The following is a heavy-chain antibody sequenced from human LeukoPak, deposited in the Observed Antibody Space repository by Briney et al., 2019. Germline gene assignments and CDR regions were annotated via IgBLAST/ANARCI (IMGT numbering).Heavy chain of an antibody. D-gene: IGHD3-22*01. Sequence: GWLHPPPAKGLEWVSAINGSGVTTYYADSVKGRFTISRDNSKNTLYLQMNSLRAEDTAVYYCAKEGYDSSGYYYAYFQHWGQGTLVTV. V-gene: IGHV3-23*01. J-gene: IGHJ1*01. CDR3: AKEGYDSSGYYYAYFQH. CDR2: INGSGVTT.